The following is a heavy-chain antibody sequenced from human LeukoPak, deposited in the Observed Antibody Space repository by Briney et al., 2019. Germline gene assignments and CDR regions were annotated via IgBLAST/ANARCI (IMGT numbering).Heavy chain of an antibody. CDR1: GFTFSSYA. Sequence: GGSLRLSCAASGFTFSSYAMSWVRQAPGKGLEWVSAITGSAGSTYYAGSVKGRFTIPRDNAKNSLYLQMNSLRAEDTAVYYCARSSGYYYMDVWGKGTTVTISS. CDR2: ITGSAGST. CDR3: ARSSGYYYMDV. J-gene: IGHJ6*03. V-gene: IGHV3-23*01.